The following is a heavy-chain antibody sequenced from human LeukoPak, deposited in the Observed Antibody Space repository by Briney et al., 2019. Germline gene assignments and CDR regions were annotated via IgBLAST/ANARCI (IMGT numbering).Heavy chain of an antibody. D-gene: IGHD6-13*01. CDR1: GGSISSSSYN. CDR2: IDNIGST. V-gene: IGHV4-39*01. J-gene: IGHJ5*02. CDR3: ARPPGIAAAWFDP. Sequence: SETLSLTCTVSGGSISSSSYNWAWIRQPPGKGLEWIGNIDNIGSTYYNPSLQSRVTISVDKSKDQLSLKLNSLTATDTAIYYCARPPGIAAAWFDPWGQGTLVTVSS.